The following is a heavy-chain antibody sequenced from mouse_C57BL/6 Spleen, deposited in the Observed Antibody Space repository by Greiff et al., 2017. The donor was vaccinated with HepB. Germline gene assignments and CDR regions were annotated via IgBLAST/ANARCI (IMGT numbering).Heavy chain of an antibody. Sequence: QVQLQESGPGLVQPSQSLSITCTVSGFSLTSYGVHWVRQSPGKGLEWLGVIWSGGSTDYNAAFISRLSISKDNSKSQVFFKMNSLQADDTAIYYCARPGLYYDHWYFDVWGTGTTVTVSS. CDR3: ARPGLYYDHWYFDV. D-gene: IGHD2-4*01. J-gene: IGHJ1*03. CDR1: GFSLTSYG. CDR2: IWSGGST. V-gene: IGHV2-2*01.